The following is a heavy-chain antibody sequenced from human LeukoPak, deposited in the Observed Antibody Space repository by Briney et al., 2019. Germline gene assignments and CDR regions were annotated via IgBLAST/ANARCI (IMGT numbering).Heavy chain of an antibody. J-gene: IGHJ4*02. D-gene: IGHD2-21*02. Sequence: ASVKVSCKASGYTFTGYYIHWVRQAPGQGLEWIGWINPNSGGTNYAQNFQGRVTMTGDTSVITAYMELSRLRSDDTAVYYCARWTSCGGDCHTLDYWGQGILVTVSS. CDR2: INPNSGGT. V-gene: IGHV1-2*02. CDR1: GYTFTGYY. CDR3: ARWTSCGGDCHTLDY.